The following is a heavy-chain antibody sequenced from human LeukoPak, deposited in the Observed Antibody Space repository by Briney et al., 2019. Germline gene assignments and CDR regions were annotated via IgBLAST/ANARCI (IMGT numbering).Heavy chain of an antibody. CDR2: ISGSGGST. Sequence: PGGSLRLSCAASGFTFTSYFMSWVRQAPGKGLEWVSVISGSGGSTYYADSVKGRFTISRDNSKNTLYLQMNSLRAEDTAIYYCAKARMVTAIRSDFDIWGQGTMVTVSS. CDR3: AKARMVTAIRSDFDI. J-gene: IGHJ3*02. D-gene: IGHD2-21*02. V-gene: IGHV3-23*01. CDR1: GFTFTSYF.